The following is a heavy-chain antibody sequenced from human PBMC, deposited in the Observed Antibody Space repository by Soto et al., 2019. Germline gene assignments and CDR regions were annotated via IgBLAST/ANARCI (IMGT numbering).Heavy chain of an antibody. CDR2: INPNSGGT. CDR3: ARDAEYSSSSGYYYYGMDV. J-gene: IGHJ6*02. D-gene: IGHD6-6*01. V-gene: IGHV1-2*04. Sequence: ASVKVSCKASGYTFTGYYMHWVRQAPGQGLEWMGWINPNSGGTNYAQKFQGWVTMTRDTSISTAYMELSRLRSDDTAVYYCARDAEYSSSSGYYYYGMDVWGQGTTVTVSS. CDR1: GYTFTGYY.